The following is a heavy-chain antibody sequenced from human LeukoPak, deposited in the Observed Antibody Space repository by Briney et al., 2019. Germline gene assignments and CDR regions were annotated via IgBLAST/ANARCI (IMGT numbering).Heavy chain of an antibody. CDR1: GYTFTGYY. Sequence: ASVKVSCKTSGYTFTGYYMHWVRQAPGQGLEWMGWINPNSGGTGYARKFQGRVTMTRDTSISTAYMELTRLRSDDTAVYYCARERPTVVVVAATDFDYWGQGTLVTVSS. V-gene: IGHV1-2*02. D-gene: IGHD2-15*01. CDR2: INPNSGGT. CDR3: ARERPTVVVVAATDFDY. J-gene: IGHJ4*02.